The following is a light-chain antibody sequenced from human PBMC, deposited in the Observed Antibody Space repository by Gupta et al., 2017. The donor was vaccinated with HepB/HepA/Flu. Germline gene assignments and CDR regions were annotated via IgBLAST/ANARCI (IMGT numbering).Light chain of an antibody. CDR1: SSDVGAYNS. V-gene: IGLV2-14*01. Sequence: QSALTQPASVSGSPGQSITISCTGTSSDVGAYNSVSWYQQHPGKAPKLMIYDVSNRPAGVANRFSGSKSGNTASLTISGRQEEDEADYYCSSYTTSYTQVFGGGTKLTVL. J-gene: IGLJ2*01. CDR2: DVS. CDR3: SSYTTSYTQV.